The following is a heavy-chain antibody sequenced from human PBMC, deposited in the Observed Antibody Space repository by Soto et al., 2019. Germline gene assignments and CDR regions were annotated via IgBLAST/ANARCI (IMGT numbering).Heavy chain of an antibody. CDR1: GYTFTSYG. Sequence: ASVKVSCKASGYTFTSYGISWVRQAPGQGLEWMGWISAYSGNTNYAQQLQGRVTMTADTSTSTDYMELRSLSSDDTAVYYCARVRSIAVAGTTDYWGQGTLVTVSS. J-gene: IGHJ4*02. CDR2: ISAYSGNT. V-gene: IGHV1-18*01. D-gene: IGHD6-19*01. CDR3: ARVRSIAVAGTTDY.